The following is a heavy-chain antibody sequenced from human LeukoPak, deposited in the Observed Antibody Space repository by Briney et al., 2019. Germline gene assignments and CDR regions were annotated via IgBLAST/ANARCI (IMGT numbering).Heavy chain of an antibody. CDR2: IIPIFGTA. V-gene: IGHV1-69*13. J-gene: IGHJ4*02. CDR3: ARFYDFWSGYHYFDY. Sequence: GASVKVSCKASGGTFSSYAISWARQAPGQGLEWMGGIIPIFGTANYAQKFQGRVTITADESTSTAYMELSSLRSEDTAVYYCARFYDFWSGYHYFDYWAREPWSPSPQ. CDR1: GGTFSSYA. D-gene: IGHD3-3*01.